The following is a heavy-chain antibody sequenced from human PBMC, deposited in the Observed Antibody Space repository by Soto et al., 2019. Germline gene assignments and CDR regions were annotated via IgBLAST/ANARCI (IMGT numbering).Heavy chain of an antibody. CDR2: ISSSSSTI. J-gene: IGHJ6*03. CDR1: GFTFSSYN. V-gene: IGHV3-48*01. D-gene: IGHD2-2*01. CDR3: ARDCSSTNCLPMDV. Sequence: PGGSLRLSCAASGFTFSSYNMNWVRQAPGRGLEWVSYISSSSSTIYYADSVKGRFTISRDNAKNSLDLQMNSLRAEDTAVYYCARDCSSTNCLPMDVWGKGTTVTVSS.